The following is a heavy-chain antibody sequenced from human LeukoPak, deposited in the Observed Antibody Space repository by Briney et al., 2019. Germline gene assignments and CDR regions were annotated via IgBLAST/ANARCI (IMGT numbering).Heavy chain of an antibody. Sequence: GGSLRLSCAASGFIFNSYGMHWVRQAPGKGLEWVANIKEDGSEKNYVDSVKGRFTISRDNAKNSLYLQMNSLRAEDTAVYYCARGSPLDYWGQGTLVTVSS. CDR2: IKEDGSEK. V-gene: IGHV3-7*04. J-gene: IGHJ4*02. D-gene: IGHD6-19*01. CDR3: ARGSPLDY. CDR1: GFIFNSYG.